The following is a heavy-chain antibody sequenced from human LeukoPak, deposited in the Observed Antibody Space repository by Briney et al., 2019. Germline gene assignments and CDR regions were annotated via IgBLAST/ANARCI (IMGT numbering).Heavy chain of an antibody. CDR2: INHSGST. CDR1: GGSFSGHY. CDR3: AAQWLTARVMTS. J-gene: IGHJ4*02. Sequence: SETLSLTCAVYGGSFSGHYWSWIRQPPGKGLEWIGEINHSGSTKCNPSLKSRVTISVDTSKNQFSLKLSSVTAADAAVYYCAAQWLTARVMTSWGQGTPVTVSS. D-gene: IGHD6-19*01. V-gene: IGHV4-34*01.